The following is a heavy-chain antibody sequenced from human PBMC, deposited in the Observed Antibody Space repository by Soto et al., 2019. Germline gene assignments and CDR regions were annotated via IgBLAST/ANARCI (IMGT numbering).Heavy chain of an antibody. J-gene: IGHJ4*02. Sequence: GGSLRLSCVASGFTFNSYAMSWVRQAPGKGLEWVSAIGGSGGSTYYADSVRGRFTISRDNSKNMVYLQMNSLGAEDTAVYYCARVMRDSYFDYWGQRTLVTVSA. V-gene: IGHV3-23*01. CDR3: ARVMRDSYFDY. CDR2: IGGSGGST. CDR1: GFTFNSYA. D-gene: IGHD2-8*01.